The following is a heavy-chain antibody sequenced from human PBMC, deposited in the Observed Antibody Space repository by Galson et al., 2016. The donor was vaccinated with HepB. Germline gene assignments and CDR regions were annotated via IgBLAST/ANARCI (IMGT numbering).Heavy chain of an antibody. Sequence: SLRLSCAASGFTFSNYGMHWVRQAPGKGLEWVAVTSYDGGYKYYADSVKGRFTIPRDNSRNTLDLQINNLRAEDTAVYYCAKSRIAAAGFFDYWGQGTLVTVSS. CDR3: AKSRIAAAGFFDY. V-gene: IGHV3-30*18. D-gene: IGHD6-13*01. CDR2: TSYDGGYK. J-gene: IGHJ4*02. CDR1: GFTFSNYG.